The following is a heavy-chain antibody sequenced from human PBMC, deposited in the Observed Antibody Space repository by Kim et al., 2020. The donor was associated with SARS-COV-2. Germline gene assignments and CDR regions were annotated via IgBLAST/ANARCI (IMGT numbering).Heavy chain of an antibody. CDR1: GFTFTDYY. CDR2: IRQDGTEK. V-gene: IGHV3-7*03. CDR3: VRGGAAGSDY. J-gene: IGHJ4*02. D-gene: IGHD6-13*01. Sequence: GGSLRLSCAASGFTFTDYYMTWVRQAPGKGLEWMANIRQDGTEKNYVGSVKGRFTISRDNAQDSVYLQMNSLRAEDTAVYYCVRGGAAGSDYWGQGALVTVSS.